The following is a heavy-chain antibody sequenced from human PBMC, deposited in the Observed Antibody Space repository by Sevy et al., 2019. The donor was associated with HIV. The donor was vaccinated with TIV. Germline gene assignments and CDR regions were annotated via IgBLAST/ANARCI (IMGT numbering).Heavy chain of an antibody. CDR2: FDPEDDET. D-gene: IGHD3-22*01. V-gene: IGHV1-24*01. Sequence: ASVKVSCMVSGYTLSELSVHWVRQAPGKGLEWMGSFDPEDDETIYAQKFQGRVTMTEDTSTDIAYMELNNLRSEDTAVYYCATTKDYYDSSGSPFDYWGQGTLVTVSS. CDR3: ATTKDYYDSSGSPFDY. CDR1: GYTLSELS. J-gene: IGHJ4*02.